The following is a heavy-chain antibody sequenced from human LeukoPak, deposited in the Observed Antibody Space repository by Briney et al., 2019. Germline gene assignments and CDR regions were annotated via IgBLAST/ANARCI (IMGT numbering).Heavy chain of an antibody. Sequence: PGGSLRLSCAASGFTFSDYSMNWVRQAPGKGLEWVSYISSSGSTMYYADSVKGRFTISRDNAKNSLYLQMNSLRAEDTAVYYCAKDQYEWIFGAGVDWGQGTLVTVSS. CDR3: AKDQYEWIFGAGVD. CDR1: GFTFSDYS. D-gene: IGHD3-3*01. V-gene: IGHV3-48*04. J-gene: IGHJ4*02. CDR2: ISSSGSTM.